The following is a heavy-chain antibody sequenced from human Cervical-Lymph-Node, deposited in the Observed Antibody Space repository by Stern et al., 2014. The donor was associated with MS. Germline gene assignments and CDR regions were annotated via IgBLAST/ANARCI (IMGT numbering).Heavy chain of an antibody. J-gene: IGHJ6*02. Sequence: QLQLQESGPGLVKPSQTLSLTCTVSGGSISSGSYYWSWIRQPAGKGLEWIGRIYTSGSTTYNPSLKSRVTISVDTPKNQSSRKLSSVTAADTAVYYCAREGGYTAMVHYYYYGMDVWGQGTTVTVSS. V-gene: IGHV4-61*02. CDR2: IYTSGST. CDR3: AREGGYTAMVHYYYYGMDV. CDR1: GGSISSGSYY. D-gene: IGHD5-18*01.